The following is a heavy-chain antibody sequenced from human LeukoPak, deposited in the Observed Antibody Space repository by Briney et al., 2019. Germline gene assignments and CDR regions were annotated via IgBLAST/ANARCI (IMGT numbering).Heavy chain of an antibody. V-gene: IGHV3-23*01. Sequence: GGSLRLSCLTSGFTLSTNAMSWVRQAPGKGLEWISGISGSGASTYYADSVKGRFTISRDDSRDTLYLQMNSLRGDDTAVYYCAKDVGKWESLHFFDYWGQGTLVTVSS. CDR3: AKDVGKWESLHFFDY. D-gene: IGHD1-26*01. J-gene: IGHJ4*02. CDR1: GFTLSTNA. CDR2: ISGSGAST.